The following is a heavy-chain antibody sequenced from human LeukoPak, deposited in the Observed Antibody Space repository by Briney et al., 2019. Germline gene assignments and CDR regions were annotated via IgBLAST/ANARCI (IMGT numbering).Heavy chain of an antibody. CDR3: ARLVDPGYHSGSVSYRDY. V-gene: IGHV1-2*02. CDR1: GYTFTVYS. CDR2: INPNSGGT. Sequence: ASVTVSFKASGYTFTVYSIHWVRQAPGQGLEWMGWINPNSGGTNYAQKFQGRGTMTRDTSITTAYMELSRLTSDDTAVYYCARLVDPGYHSGSVSYRDYWGQGTLVTVSS. J-gene: IGHJ4*02. D-gene: IGHD3-10*01.